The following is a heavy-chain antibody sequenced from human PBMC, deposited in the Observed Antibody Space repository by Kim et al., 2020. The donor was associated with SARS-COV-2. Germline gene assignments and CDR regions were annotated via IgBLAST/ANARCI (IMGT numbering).Heavy chain of an antibody. Sequence: GGSLRLSCAASGFTFSSYAMSWVRQAPGKGLEWVSAISGSGGSTYYADSVKGRFTISRDNSKNTLYLQMNSLRAEDTAVYYCAKDPKDIVATIPGFTIDYWGQGTLVTVSS. CDR1: GFTFSSYA. J-gene: IGHJ4*02. CDR2: ISGSGGST. V-gene: IGHV3-23*01. CDR3: AKDPKDIVATIPGFTIDY. D-gene: IGHD5-12*01.